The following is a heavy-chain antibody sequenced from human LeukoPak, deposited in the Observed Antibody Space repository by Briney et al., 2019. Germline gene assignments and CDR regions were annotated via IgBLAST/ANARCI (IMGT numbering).Heavy chain of an antibody. J-gene: IGHJ6*02. CDR3: ARDGDYYGSGSYLPDYYGMDV. Sequence: ASVKVSCKASGYTFTSYAMHWVRQAPGQRLEWMGWINAGNGNTKYSQKFQGRVTITRDTSASTAYMELSSLRSEDTAVYYCARDGDYYGSGSYLPDYYGMDVWGQGTTVTASS. CDR2: INAGNGNT. CDR1: GYTFTSYA. V-gene: IGHV1-3*01. D-gene: IGHD3-10*01.